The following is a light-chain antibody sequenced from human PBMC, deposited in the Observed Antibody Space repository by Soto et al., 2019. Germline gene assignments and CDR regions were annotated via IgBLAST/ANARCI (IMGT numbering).Light chain of an antibody. CDR2: KAS. CDR1: QTISSW. V-gene: IGKV1-5*03. CDR3: QQYNSYSRA. Sequence: DIQMTQSPSTLSGSVGDRVTITCPASQTISSWLAWYQQKPGKAPKLLIYKASSLESGVPSRFSCSGSGTEFTLTISSLQPDDFATYYCQQYNSYSRAFGQGTKVDI. J-gene: IGKJ1*01.